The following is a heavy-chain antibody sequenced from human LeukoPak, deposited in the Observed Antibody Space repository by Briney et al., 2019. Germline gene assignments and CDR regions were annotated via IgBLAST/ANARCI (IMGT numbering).Heavy chain of an antibody. CDR1: TVSFSGGAYY. V-gene: IGHV4-31*03. CDR3: ARRSSAYFVFDF. D-gene: IGHD3-16*01. CDR2: VYYSGTT. J-gene: IGHJ4*02. Sequence: PSQTLSLTCSVSTVSFSGGAYYWSWIRQYPGKGLEWIGYVYYSGTTYYSPSLRSRVAISIDTSKSQFSLNLTSVTAADTAVYYCARRSSAYFVFDFWGRGILVTVSS.